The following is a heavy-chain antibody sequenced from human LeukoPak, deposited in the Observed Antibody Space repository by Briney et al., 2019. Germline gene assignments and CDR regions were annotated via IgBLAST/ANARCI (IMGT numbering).Heavy chain of an antibody. Sequence: ASVKVSCKASGYTFTGYYMHRVRQAPGQGLEWMGWINPNSGGTNYAQKFQGRVTMTRDTSISTAYMELSRLRSDDTAVYYCARSEAYGDYELLDYWGQGTLVTVSS. V-gene: IGHV1-2*02. CDR3: ARSEAYGDYELLDY. CDR1: GYTFTGYY. CDR2: INPNSGGT. J-gene: IGHJ4*02. D-gene: IGHD4-17*01.